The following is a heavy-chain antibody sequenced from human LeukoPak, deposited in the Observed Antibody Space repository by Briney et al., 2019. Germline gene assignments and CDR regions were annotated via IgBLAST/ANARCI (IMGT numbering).Heavy chain of an antibody. D-gene: IGHD2-15*01. CDR2: IYPVDSVT. J-gene: IGHJ4*02. Sequence: GASLKISCKGSGSSFTSYWIGWVRRMPGKGVEWMGIIYPVDSVTRYSPSFQGQVTISADKSISTAYLQWSSLKASDTAMYYCARHVYCSGGSCYFSDYWGQGTLVTVSS. CDR3: ARHVYCSGGSCYFSDY. V-gene: IGHV5-51*01. CDR1: GSSFTSYW.